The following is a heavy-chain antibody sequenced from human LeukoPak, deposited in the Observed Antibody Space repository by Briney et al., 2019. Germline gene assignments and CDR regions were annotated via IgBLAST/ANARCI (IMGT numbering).Heavy chain of an antibody. Sequence: GASVKVSCKSSGYTFTDYFIHWVRQAPGQGLEWMGWINPNSGATKYAQKFQGRVSMTRDTSINTAYMDLTNLRSDDTANFYCARVKKLMPELEFWGQGTLVTVSS. V-gene: IGHV1-2*02. CDR3: ARVKKLMPELEF. CDR2: INPNSGAT. J-gene: IGHJ4*02. CDR1: GYTFTDYF. D-gene: IGHD2-2*01.